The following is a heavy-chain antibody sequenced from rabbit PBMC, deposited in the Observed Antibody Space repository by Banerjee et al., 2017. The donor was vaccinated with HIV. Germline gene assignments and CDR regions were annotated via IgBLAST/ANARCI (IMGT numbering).Heavy chain of an antibody. V-gene: IGHV1S45*01. CDR3: ARVWAL. CDR2: IDTGSGST. J-gene: IGHJ4*01. D-gene: IGHD4-1*01. CDR1: GFDFSSNA. Sequence: QEQLEESGGDLVKPGASLTLTCKASGFDFSSNAMCWVRQAPGEGLEWIGCIDTGSGSTVYATWVNGRFTISKTSSTTVTLQMTTVTAADTATYFCARVWALWGPGTLVTVS.